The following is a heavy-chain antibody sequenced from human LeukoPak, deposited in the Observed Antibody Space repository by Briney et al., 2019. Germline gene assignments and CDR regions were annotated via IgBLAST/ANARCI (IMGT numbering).Heavy chain of an antibody. J-gene: IGHJ4*02. CDR2: ISGSGGST. CDR3: AKDNIVVVPAALTNDY. CDR1: GFTFSNYA. Sequence: PGGSLRLSCAASGFTFSNYAMSWVRQAPGKGLEWVSAISGSGGSTYYADSVKGRFTISRDNSKNTLYLQMNSLRAEDTAVYYCAKDNIVVVPAALTNDYWGQGTLVTVSS. V-gene: IGHV3-23*01. D-gene: IGHD2-2*01.